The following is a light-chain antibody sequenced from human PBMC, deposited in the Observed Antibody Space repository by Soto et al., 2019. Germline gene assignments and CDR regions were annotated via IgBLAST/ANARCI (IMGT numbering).Light chain of an antibody. CDR2: EDS. Sequence: QSVLTQPASVSGSPGQSITISCTGTSGDIGTYNLVSWYQQHPGKAPKLMIYEDSKRPSGVSNRFSGSKSGNTASLTISGLQAEDEADYYCCSYADSTTLVVFGGGTKVTVL. V-gene: IGLV2-23*01. J-gene: IGLJ2*01. CDR1: SGDIGTYNL. CDR3: CSYADSTTLVV.